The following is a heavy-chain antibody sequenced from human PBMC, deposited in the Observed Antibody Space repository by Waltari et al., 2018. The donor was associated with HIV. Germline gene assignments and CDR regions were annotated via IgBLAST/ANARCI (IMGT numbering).Heavy chain of an antibody. CDR2: IYSDGSHK. J-gene: IGHJ4*02. D-gene: IGHD1-1*01. Sequence: SGGGVVQPGGSLRLSCGAYGFRCSKYGMHWVRQTPGRGMEWVAVIYSDGSHKSYTDSIKGRFTVSRDNSKNTLNLQMDGLRDDDRGVYYCAGDRWVASRNWYVGFWGQGTL. CDR1: GFRCSKYG. V-gene: IGHV3-30*19. CDR3: AGDRWVASRNWYVGF.